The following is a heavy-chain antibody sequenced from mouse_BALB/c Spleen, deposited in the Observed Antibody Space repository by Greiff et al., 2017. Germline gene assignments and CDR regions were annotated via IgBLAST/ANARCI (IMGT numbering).Heavy chain of an antibody. J-gene: IGHJ4*01. CDR3: ARHGGYYAMDY. Sequence: EVKVEESGGGLVKPGGSLKLSCAASGFTFSSYAMSWVRQTPEKRLEWVATISSGGSYTYYPDSVKGRFTISRDNAKNTLYLQMSSLRSEDTAMYYCARHGGYYAMDYWGQGTSVTVSS. CDR2: ISSGGSYT. CDR1: GFTFSSYA. V-gene: IGHV5-9-3*01.